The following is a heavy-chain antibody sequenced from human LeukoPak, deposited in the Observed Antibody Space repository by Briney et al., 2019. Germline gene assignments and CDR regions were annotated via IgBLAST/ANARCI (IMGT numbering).Heavy chain of an antibody. D-gene: IGHD3-22*01. CDR2: INHSGST. CDR1: GGSISNSSYY. J-gene: IGHJ6*02. CDR3: ARASNRPVVVMSYYYYGMDV. V-gene: IGHV4-39*07. Sequence: SEALSLTCTVSGGSISNSSYYWSWIRQPPGKGLEWIGEINHSGSTNYNPSLKSRVTISVDTSKNQFSLKLSSVTAADTAVYYCARASNRPVVVMSYYYYGMDVWGQGTTVTVSS.